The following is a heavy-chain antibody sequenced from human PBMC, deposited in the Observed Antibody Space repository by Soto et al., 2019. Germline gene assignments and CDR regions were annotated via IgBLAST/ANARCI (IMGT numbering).Heavy chain of an antibody. CDR3: AKDPIVVVTATPDY. V-gene: IGHV3-23*01. Sequence: EVQLLESGGGLVQPGGSLRLSCAASGFTFSSYAMSWVRQAPGKGLEWVSAISGSGGSTYYADSVKGQFTISRDNSKNTLYLQMNSLRAEDTAVYYCAKDPIVVVTATPDYWGQGTLVTVSS. J-gene: IGHJ4*02. CDR2: ISGSGGST. D-gene: IGHD2-21*02. CDR1: GFTFSSYA.